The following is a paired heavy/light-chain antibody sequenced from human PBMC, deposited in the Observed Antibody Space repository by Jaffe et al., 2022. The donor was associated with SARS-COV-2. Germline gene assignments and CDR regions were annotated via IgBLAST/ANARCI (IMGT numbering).Heavy chain of an antibody. Sequence: EVQLVESGGGLVKPGGSLRLSCETSGFEFSGAWMTWVRQAPEKGLEWIGQIRSKAVGGATDYAAAVKGRFSISREDSKNTMYLQMNSLKIEDTAVYYCCRIGYGDTWYVSDWGPGTLITVSS. D-gene: IGHD6-13*01. CDR3: CRIGYGDTWYVSD. V-gene: IGHV3-15*01. CDR1: GFEFSGAW. CDR2: IRSKAVGGAT. J-gene: IGHJ4*02.
Light chain of an antibody. CDR2: WAS. V-gene: IGKV4-1*01. Sequence: DIVMTQSPDSLAVSLGERATVNCRSSQSVLHSSNNKNHLAWFQKKPGQPPKLLIYWASTRASGVPDRFSGSGSGTDFTLTISSLQAEDVAFYYCQQYSSAPSTFGQGTKVEVK. CDR3: QQYSSAPST. CDR1: QSVLHSSNNKNH. J-gene: IGKJ1*01.